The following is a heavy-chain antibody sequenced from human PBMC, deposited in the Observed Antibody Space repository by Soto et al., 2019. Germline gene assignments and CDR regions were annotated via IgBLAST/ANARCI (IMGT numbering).Heavy chain of an antibody. D-gene: IGHD2-2*01. J-gene: IGHJ3*02. CDR1: GYTFTSYG. CDR3: ARACSSTSCCYIGGHAFDI. V-gene: IGHV1-18*01. Sequence: QVQLVQSGAEVKKPGASVKVSCKASGYTFTSYGISWVRQAPGQGLEWMGWISAYNGNTNYAQKLQGRVTMTTDTSTSTAYMELRSLRSDDTAVYYCARACSSTSCCYIGGHAFDIWGQGTMVTVSS. CDR2: ISAYNGNT.